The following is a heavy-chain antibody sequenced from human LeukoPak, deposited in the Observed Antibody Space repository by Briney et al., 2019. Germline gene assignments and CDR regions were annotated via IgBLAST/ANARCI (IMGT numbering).Heavy chain of an antibody. V-gene: IGHV4-39*01. CDR2: IYYSGST. Sequence: SETLSLTCTVSGGSITSSSYHWGWIRQPPGKGLEWIGSIYYSGSTYYNPSLRSRVTISVDTSKNQFSLKLSSVTAADTAVYYCASVPVVFGVVSIDYWGQGTLVTVSS. D-gene: IGHD3-3*01. CDR3: ASVPVVFGVVSIDY. J-gene: IGHJ4*02. CDR1: GGSITSSSYH.